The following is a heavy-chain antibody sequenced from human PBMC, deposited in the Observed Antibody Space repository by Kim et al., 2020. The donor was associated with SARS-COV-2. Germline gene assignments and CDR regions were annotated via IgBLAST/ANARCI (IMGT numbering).Heavy chain of an antibody. CDR3: ARTAAGIYGMDV. J-gene: IGHJ6*02. Sequence: YYNPSLKSRVTISVDTSKNQFSLKLSSVTAADTAVYYCARTAAGIYGMDVWGQGTTVTVSS. D-gene: IGHD6-13*01. V-gene: IGHV4-39*07.